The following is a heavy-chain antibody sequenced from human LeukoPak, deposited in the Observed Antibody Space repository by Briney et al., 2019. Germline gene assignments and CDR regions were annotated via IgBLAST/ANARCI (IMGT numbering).Heavy chain of an antibody. CDR1: GFTFDDYA. Sequence: PGRSLRLSCAASGFTFDDYAMHWVRQAPGKGLEWVPGISWNSGSIGYADSVKGRFTISRDNAKNSLYLQMNSLRAEDTALYYCAKALTGTRDYWGQGTLVTVSS. CDR3: AKALTGTRDY. J-gene: IGHJ4*02. V-gene: IGHV3-9*01. D-gene: IGHD1-7*01. CDR2: ISWNSGSI.